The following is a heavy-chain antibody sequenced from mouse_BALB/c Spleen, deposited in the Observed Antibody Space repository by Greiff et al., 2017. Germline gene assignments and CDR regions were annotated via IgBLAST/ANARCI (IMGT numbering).Heavy chain of an antibody. J-gene: IGHJ3*01. CDR2: IDPSDSYT. V-gene: IGHV1-69*02. CDR1: CYTFTSYW. CDR3: ARKDFFAY. Sequence: QVQLQQPGAELVKPGASVKLSCKASCYTFTSYWMHWVKQRPGQGLEWIGEIDPSDSYTNYNQKFKGKATLTVDKSSSTAYMQLSSLTSEDSAVYYCARKDFFAYWGQGTLVTVSA.